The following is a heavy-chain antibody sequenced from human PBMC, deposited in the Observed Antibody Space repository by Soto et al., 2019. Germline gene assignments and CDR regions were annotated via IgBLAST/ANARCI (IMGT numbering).Heavy chain of an antibody. Sequence: SVKVSCKASGGTFSSYAISWVRQAPGQGLEWMGGIIPIFGTANYAQKFQGRVTITADESTSTAYMELSSLRSEDTAVYYCAKGMAYDFWPHFDYWGQGTLVTVSS. CDR3: AKGMAYDFWPHFDY. CDR2: IIPIFGTA. D-gene: IGHD3-3*01. J-gene: IGHJ4*02. V-gene: IGHV1-69*13. CDR1: GGTFSSYA.